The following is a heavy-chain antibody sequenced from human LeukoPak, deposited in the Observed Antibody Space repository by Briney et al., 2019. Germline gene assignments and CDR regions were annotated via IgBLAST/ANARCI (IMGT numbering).Heavy chain of an antibody. D-gene: IGHD1-14*01. CDR1: GFAFGNSW. J-gene: IGHJ3*01. V-gene: IGHV3-74*01. CDR2: INADGSTT. CDR3: VVVVEPPDSDGFDV. Sequence: GGSLRLSCAASGFAFGNSWVHWVRQAPGKGLVWVSLINADGSTTTYADSVKGRFTISRDNARNTVSLQMNSLTIEDTAVYYCVVVVEPPDSDGFDVWGQGTMITVSS.